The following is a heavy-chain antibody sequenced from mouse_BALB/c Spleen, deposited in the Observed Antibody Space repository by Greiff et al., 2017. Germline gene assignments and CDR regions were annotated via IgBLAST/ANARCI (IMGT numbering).Heavy chain of an antibody. D-gene: IGHD1-1*02. V-gene: IGHV5-4*02. CDR3: ARDGNYAGDY. CDR1: GFTFSDYY. J-gene: IGHJ4*01. Sequence: EVKLVESGGGLVKPGGSLKLSCAASGFTFSDYYMYWVRQTPEKRLEWVATISDGGSYTYYPDSVKGRFTISRDNAKNNLYLQMSSLKSEDTAMYYCARDGNYAGDYWGQGTSVTVSS. CDR2: ISDGGSYT.